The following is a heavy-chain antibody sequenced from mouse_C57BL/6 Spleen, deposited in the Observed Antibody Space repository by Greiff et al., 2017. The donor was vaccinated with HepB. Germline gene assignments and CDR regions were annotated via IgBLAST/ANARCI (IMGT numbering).Heavy chain of an antibody. J-gene: IGHJ3*01. D-gene: IGHD2-4*01. V-gene: IGHV5-4*01. CDR3: ARDGDYDAFAY. CDR2: ISDGGSYT. Sequence: EVHLVESGGGLVKPGGSLKLSCAASGFTFSSYAMSWVRQTPEKRLEWVATISDGGSYTYYPDNVKGRFTISRDNAKNNLYLQMSHLKSEDTAMYYCARDGDYDAFAYWGQGTLVTVSA. CDR1: GFTFSSYA.